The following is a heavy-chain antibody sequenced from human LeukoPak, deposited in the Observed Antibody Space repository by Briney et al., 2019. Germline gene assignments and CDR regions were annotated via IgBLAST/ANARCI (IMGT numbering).Heavy chain of an antibody. CDR2: TIPIFGTA. Sequence: GASVKVSCKASGGTFSSYAISWVRQAPGQGLEWMGGTIPIFGTANYAQKFQGRVTITADESTSTAYMELSSLRSEDTAVYYCARDRGSLDAFDIWGQGTMVTVSS. CDR1: GGTFSSYA. V-gene: IGHV1-69*13. CDR3: ARDRGSLDAFDI. D-gene: IGHD3-10*01. J-gene: IGHJ3*02.